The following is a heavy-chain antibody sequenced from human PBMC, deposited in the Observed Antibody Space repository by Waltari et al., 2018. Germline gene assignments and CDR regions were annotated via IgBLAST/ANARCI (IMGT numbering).Heavy chain of an antibody. CDR2: MSYDGSSK. D-gene: IGHD2-2*02. V-gene: IGHV3-30*01. J-gene: IGHJ4*02. Sequence: QVQMVESGGGVVQPGRSLRLSCAASGSTFRSYSLHWVRQAPGKGLEWVALMSYDGSSKYYADSVKGRFTVSRDNSKNTVYLQLNSLRVEDTAVYYCAREDICRSTTCYTLDYWGLGTLVTVSS. CDR1: GSTFRSYS. CDR3: AREDICRSTTCYTLDY.